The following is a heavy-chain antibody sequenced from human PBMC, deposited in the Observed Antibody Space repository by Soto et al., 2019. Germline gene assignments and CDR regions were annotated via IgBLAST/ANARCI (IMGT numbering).Heavy chain of an antibody. V-gene: IGHV3-48*01. J-gene: IGHJ6*03. D-gene: IGHD7-27*01. Sequence: EVQLVESGGGLVQPGGSLRLSCATSGFILSDCAMNWVRQAPGKGLEWVSYISSSSSVIDYAVSVKGRFTVCRDNASNSLYLQMNSLRAEDTAVYYCARDLSWGSNWYYYMDVWGKGTTVTVSS. CDR3: ARDLSWGSNWYYYMDV. CDR1: GFILSDCA. CDR2: ISSSSSVI.